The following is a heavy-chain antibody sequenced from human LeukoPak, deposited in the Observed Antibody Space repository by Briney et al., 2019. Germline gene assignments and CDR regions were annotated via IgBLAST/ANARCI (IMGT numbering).Heavy chain of an antibody. CDR1: GFAFDDYG. CDR3: AKDRGYCSGGSCYSHYYYYMDV. D-gene: IGHD2-15*01. V-gene: IGHV3-20*04. Sequence: GGSLRLSCAASGFAFDDYGMSWVRHAPGKGLEWVSGINWNGGSTGYADYVKGRFTISRDNSKNTLYLQMNSLRAEDTAVYYCAKDRGYCSGGSCYSHYYYYMDVWGKGTTVTVSS. CDR2: INWNGGST. J-gene: IGHJ6*03.